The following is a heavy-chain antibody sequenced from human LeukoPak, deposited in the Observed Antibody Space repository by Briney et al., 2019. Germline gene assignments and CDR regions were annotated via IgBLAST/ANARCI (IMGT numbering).Heavy chain of an antibody. CDR3: AKETLVGDYFDY. D-gene: IGHD1-26*01. J-gene: IGHJ4*02. Sequence: EGSLRLSCAASGFTFSSYAMHWVRQAPGKGLEWVAVISYDGSNKYYADSVKGRFTISRDNSKNTLYLQMNSLRAEDTAVYYCAKETLVGDYFDYWGQGTLVTVSS. CDR1: GFTFSSYA. V-gene: IGHV3-30*04. CDR2: ISYDGSNK.